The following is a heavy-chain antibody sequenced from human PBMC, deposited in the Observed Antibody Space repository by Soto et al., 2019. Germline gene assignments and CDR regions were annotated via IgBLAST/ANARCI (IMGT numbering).Heavy chain of an antibody. CDR2: ISSDGSRT. Sequence: EVQLVESGGGLVQPGGSLRLSCAASGFTFSTFWMHWVRQAPGKGLVWVSRISSDGSRTIYADSVKGRFTISRDNAKNTQYLQMNSLRAEDTAVYYCARVYSSLSSYDYWGQGTLVTVSS. CDR1: GFTFSTFW. V-gene: IGHV3-74*01. CDR3: ARVYSSLSSYDY. J-gene: IGHJ4*02. D-gene: IGHD5-18*01.